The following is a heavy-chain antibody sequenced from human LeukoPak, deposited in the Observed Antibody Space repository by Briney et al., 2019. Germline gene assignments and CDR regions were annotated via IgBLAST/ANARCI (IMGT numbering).Heavy chain of an antibody. CDR2: ISSSSSYI. D-gene: IGHD3-22*01. CDR1: GFTFSSYS. J-gene: IGHJ4*02. CDR3: ARARGGYYYDFDY. V-gene: IGHV3-21*01. Sequence: GGSLRLSCAASGFTFSSYSMNWVRQAPGKGLEWVSSISSSSSYIYYADSVKGRFTISRDNAKNSLYLQMNSLRAEDTAVYYCARARGGYYYDFDYWGQGTLVTVSS.